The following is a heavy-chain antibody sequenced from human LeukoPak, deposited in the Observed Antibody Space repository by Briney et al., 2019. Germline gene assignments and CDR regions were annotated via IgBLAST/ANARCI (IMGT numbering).Heavy chain of an antibody. J-gene: IGHJ3*01. D-gene: IGHD3/OR15-3a*01. CDR1: GFTFTSYW. V-gene: IGHV3-7*01. Sequence: GGSMRLSCVASGFTFTSYWMSWVRQPPGKGLEWVATINEDGSKEHYVASVKGRFSLSRDNAKQSLDLQMNSLRAEDTAIYFCARFWDWDSSGYADAFDLWGQGTMV. CDR3: ARFWDWDSSGYADAFDL. CDR2: INEDGSKE.